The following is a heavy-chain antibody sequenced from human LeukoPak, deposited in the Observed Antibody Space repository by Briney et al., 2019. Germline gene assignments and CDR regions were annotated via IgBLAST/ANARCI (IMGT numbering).Heavy chain of an antibody. Sequence: GGSLRLSCAASGFTFSSYGMHWVRQAPGKGLEWVAFIRYDGSNKYYADSVKGRFTISRDNSKNTLYLQMNSLRAEDTAVYYCAKDGIGYCTNGVCYYSDYWGQRTLVTVSS. D-gene: IGHD2-8*01. J-gene: IGHJ4*02. CDR1: GFTFSSYG. V-gene: IGHV3-30*02. CDR2: IRYDGSNK. CDR3: AKDGIGYCTNGVCYYSDY.